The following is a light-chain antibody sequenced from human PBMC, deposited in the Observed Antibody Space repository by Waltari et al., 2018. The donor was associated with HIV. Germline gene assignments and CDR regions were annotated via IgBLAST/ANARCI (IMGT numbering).Light chain of an antibody. CDR3: SSYTSSSTLV. J-gene: IGLJ2*01. CDR2: DVS. CDR1: SSDVGGYNY. Sequence: QSALTQPASVSGSPGQSITISCTGTSSDVGGYNYVSWYQQYAGKAPKHMIYDVSNRPYGGSNRFCGSKSGNTASMTISGLQAEDEADYYCSSYTSSSTLVFGGGTKLTVL. V-gene: IGLV2-14*01.